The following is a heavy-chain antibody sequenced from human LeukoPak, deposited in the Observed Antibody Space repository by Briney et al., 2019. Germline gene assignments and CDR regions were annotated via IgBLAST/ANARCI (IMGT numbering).Heavy chain of an antibody. CDR1: GFSLTTSGVG. J-gene: IGHJ4*02. CDR2: IYWDDDK. V-gene: IGHV2-5*02. Sequence: SGPTLVYPTQTLTLTCTFSGFSLTTSGVGVGWIRQPPGKALEWLALIYWDDDKRYSPSLKSRVTITKDTSKNQVVLTMTNMDPVDTATYYCSRTRRGQIGWTNDYWGQGTLVTVSS. D-gene: IGHD6-19*01. CDR3: SRTRRGQIGWTNDY.